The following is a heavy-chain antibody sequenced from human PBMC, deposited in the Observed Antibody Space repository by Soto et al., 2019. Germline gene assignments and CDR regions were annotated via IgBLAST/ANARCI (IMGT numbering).Heavy chain of an antibody. D-gene: IGHD2-8*02. CDR1: GYSFTSYW. J-gene: IGHJ3*02. CDR2: IYPGDSDT. Sequence: GESLEISCKGSGYSFTSYWIGWVRQMPGKGLEWMGSIYPGDSDTRYSPSFQGQVPISADKSTSTAFLQWSSLKASDTAMDYCARLFVLGTPQITNHDAFDIWGQGTMVTVSS. CDR3: ARLFVLGTPQITNHDAFDI. V-gene: IGHV5-51*01.